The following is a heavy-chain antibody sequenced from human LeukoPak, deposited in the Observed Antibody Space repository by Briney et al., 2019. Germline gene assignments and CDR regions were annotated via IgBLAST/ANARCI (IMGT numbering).Heavy chain of an antibody. CDR1: GFTFTSSA. V-gene: IGHV1-58*01. D-gene: IGHD4-11*01. J-gene: IGHJ6*02. CDR3: AADITTSTSYYYYGMDV. CDR2: IVVGSGNT. Sequence: SVKVSCKASGFTFTSSAVQWVRQARGQRLEWIGWIVVGSGNTNYAQKFQERVTITRDMSTSTAYMELSSLRSEDTAVYYCAADITTSTSYYYYGMDVWGQGTTVTVPS.